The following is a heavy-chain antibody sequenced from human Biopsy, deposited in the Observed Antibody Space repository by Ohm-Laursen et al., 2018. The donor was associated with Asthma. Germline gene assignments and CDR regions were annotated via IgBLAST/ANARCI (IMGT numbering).Heavy chain of an antibody. CDR1: GFSFSNFA. J-gene: IGHJ4*02. Sequence: SLRLSCAACGFSFSNFAIHWVRQAPGKGLEWVAVIWYDGSNKYYADSVKDRFTISSDNSKNTLYLQMNSLRAEDTAVYYCARDPAGYSFFDYWGQGTLVTVSS. D-gene: IGHD3-22*01. V-gene: IGHV3-33*08. CDR2: IWYDGSNK. CDR3: ARDPAGYSFFDY.